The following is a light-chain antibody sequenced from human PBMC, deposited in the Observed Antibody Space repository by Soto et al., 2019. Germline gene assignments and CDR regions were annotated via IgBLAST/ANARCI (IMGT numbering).Light chain of an antibody. V-gene: IGKV1-6*01. CDR2: AAS. CDR3: LQDYNYPPT. CDR1: QDITDY. Sequence: IQMTQSPSSLSASVGDRVSITCQASQDITDYLNWCQQKPGKAPNLLIYAASSLQSGVPSRFSGSGSGTDFTLTISSLQPEDFATYYCLQDYNYPPTFGQGTKVDIK. J-gene: IGKJ1*01.